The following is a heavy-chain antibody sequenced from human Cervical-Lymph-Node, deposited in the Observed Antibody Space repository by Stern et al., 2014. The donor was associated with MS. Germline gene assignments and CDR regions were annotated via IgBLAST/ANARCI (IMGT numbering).Heavy chain of an antibody. D-gene: IGHD6-6*01. CDR2: LVHLFSTT. V-gene: IGHV1-69*01. CDR1: GGTLNSYV. J-gene: IGHJ6*02. Sequence: VQLEESGAEAKKPGSSVKVSCEASGGTLNSYVISWVRQAPGQGLEWMGGLVHLFSTTHYAQKLQGRVTITADESRSTTYMELTSLRSDDTAVYYCARGGIGSSRLYYHFYGMDVWGQGTTVTVSS. CDR3: ARGGIGSSRLYYHFYGMDV.